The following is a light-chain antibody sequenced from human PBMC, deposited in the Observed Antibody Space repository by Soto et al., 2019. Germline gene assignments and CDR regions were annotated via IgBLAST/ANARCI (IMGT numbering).Light chain of an antibody. CDR1: QSVSSN. CDR3: QPYNNWPSWT. CDR2: GAS. J-gene: IGKJ1*01. V-gene: IGKV3-15*01. Sequence: EIVMTQSPATLSVSPGERATLSCRASQSVSSNLAWYQQKPGQAPRLLIYGASTRATGIPARFSGSGSGTEFTLTISSLQSEDFAVYDCQPYNNWPSWTFGQGTKVDIK.